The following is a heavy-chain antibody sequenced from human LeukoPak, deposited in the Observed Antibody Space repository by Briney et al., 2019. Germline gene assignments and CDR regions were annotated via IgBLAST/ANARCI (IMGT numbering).Heavy chain of an antibody. CDR2: IYYSGST. CDR3: ARAFYGSGSLSYYYYYYMDV. D-gene: IGHD3-10*01. J-gene: IGHJ6*03. V-gene: IGHV4-38-2*02. Sequence: SETLSLTCTVSGYSISSGYYWAWFRQSPGKGLEWIASIYYSGSTYYNPSLKSRVTISVDTSKNQFSLKLSSVTAADTAVYYCARAFYGSGSLSYYYYYYMDVWGKGTTVAVSS. CDR1: GYSISSGYY.